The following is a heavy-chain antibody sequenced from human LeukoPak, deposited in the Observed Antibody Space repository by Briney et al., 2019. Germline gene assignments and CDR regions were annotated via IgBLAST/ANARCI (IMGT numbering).Heavy chain of an antibody. CDR3: ARRKRITMIDL. Sequence: GGSLSLSCAASGFTFSDYYMSWIRQAPGKGLEGVSYISSSIITIYYADSVKGRFTSYSDNAKNSLYLQRNSLRDEDTAVYYCARRKRITMIDLWGQGTGVSVSS. CDR1: GFTFSDYY. V-gene: IGHV3-11*01. D-gene: IGHD3-22*01. J-gene: IGHJ5*02. CDR2: ISSSIITI.